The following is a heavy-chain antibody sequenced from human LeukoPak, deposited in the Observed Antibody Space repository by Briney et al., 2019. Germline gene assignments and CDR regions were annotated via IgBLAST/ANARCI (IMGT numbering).Heavy chain of an antibody. D-gene: IGHD4-17*01. V-gene: IGHV4-30-2*01. J-gene: IGHJ4*02. CDR2: IYHSGST. CDR1: GGSISSGDYS. CDR3: ARETTAFYYFDY. Sequence: PSETLSLTCAVSGGSISSGDYSWSWIRQPPGKGLEWIGYIYHSGSTYYNPSLKSRVTISVDRSKNQFSLKLSSVTAADTAVYYCARETTAFYYFDYWGQGTLVTVSS.